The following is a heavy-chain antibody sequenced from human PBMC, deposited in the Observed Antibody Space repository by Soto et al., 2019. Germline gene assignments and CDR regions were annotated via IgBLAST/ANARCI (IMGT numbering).Heavy chain of an antibody. CDR3: ATADGEQWLLPHLDK. V-gene: IGHV3-23*01. J-gene: IGHJ4*02. Sequence: EVQLLESGGGVVQPGGSLRLSCVASGFNFKKFAMSWVRQAPGEGLEWVSGISCCGGSTSYADSVKGRFSIARDDSTNTLSLQMNNLRVEDTAQYYGATADGEQWLLPHLDKWGQGTLVTVS. CDR2: ISCCGGST. D-gene: IGHD6-19*01. CDR1: GFNFKKFA.